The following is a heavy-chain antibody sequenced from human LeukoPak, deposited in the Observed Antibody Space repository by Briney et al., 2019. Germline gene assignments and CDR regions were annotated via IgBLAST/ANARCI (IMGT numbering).Heavy chain of an antibody. D-gene: IGHD3-22*01. CDR2: INHSGST. CDR1: GGSFSGYY. V-gene: IGHV4-34*01. CDR3: ARAVQEYYYDSSGYYYRKNYYYYMDV. Sequence: SETLSLTCAVYGGSFSGYYWSWIRQPPGKGLEWIGEINHSGSTNYNPSLKSRVTISVDTSKNQFSLKLSSVTAADTAVYYCARAVQEYYYDSSGYYYRKNYYYYMDVWGKGTTVTISS. J-gene: IGHJ6*03.